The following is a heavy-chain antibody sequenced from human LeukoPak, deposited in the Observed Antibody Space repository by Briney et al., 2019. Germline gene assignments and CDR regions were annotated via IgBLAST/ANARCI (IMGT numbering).Heavy chain of an antibody. Sequence: GGSLRLSCAASGFTFSSYWMHWVRQAPGKGLVWVSRINSDGSSTSYADSVKGRFTISRDNAENTLYLQMNSLRGEDTAVYYCAKGYYYYMDVWGKGTTVTISS. V-gene: IGHV3-74*01. CDR1: GFTFSSYW. CDR2: INSDGSST. CDR3: AKGYYYYMDV. J-gene: IGHJ6*03.